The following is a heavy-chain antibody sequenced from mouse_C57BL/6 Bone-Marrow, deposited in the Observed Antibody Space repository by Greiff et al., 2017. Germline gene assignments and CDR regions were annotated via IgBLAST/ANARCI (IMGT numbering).Heavy chain of an antibody. D-gene: IGHD2-4*01. CDR3: ARGGLRRGFDY. J-gene: IGHJ2*01. V-gene: IGHV1-53*01. CDR2: INPRNGGT. CDR1: GYTFTGYW. Sequence: QVQLQQPGTELVKPGASVKLSCKASGYTFTGYWMHWVKQRPGHGLEWIGDINPRNGGTNYNEKFKGKATLTADKSSSTAYMQLRSRPSEDPAVYYCARGGLRRGFDYWGQGTTLTVSS.